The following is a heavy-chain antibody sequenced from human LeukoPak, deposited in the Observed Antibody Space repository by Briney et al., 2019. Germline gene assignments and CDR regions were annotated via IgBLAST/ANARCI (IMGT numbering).Heavy chain of an antibody. CDR1: GYTFTGYY. Sequence: ASVKVSCKASGYTFTGYYMHWVRQAPGQGLEWMGWINPNSGGTNYAQKFQGWVTMTRDTSISTAYMELSRLRSDDTAVYYCARAGTQQLAYYYYYGMDVWGQGTTVTVSS. V-gene: IGHV1-2*04. CDR3: ARAGTQQLAYYYYYGMDV. CDR2: INPNSGGT. J-gene: IGHJ6*02. D-gene: IGHD6-13*01.